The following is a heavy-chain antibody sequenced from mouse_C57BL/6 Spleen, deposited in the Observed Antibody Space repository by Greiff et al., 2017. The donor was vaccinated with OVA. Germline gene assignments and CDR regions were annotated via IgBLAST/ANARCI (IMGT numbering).Heavy chain of an antibody. V-gene: IGHV5-16*01. Sequence: EVKLVESAGGLVQPGSSMKLSCTASGFTFSDYYMAWVRQVPEKGLEWVANINYDGSSTYYLDSLKSRFIISRDNAKNILYLQMSSLKSEDTATYYCARVDYAYFDYWGQGTTLTVSS. J-gene: IGHJ2*01. D-gene: IGHD2-4*01. CDR1: GFTFSDYY. CDR2: INYDGSST. CDR3: ARVDYAYFDY.